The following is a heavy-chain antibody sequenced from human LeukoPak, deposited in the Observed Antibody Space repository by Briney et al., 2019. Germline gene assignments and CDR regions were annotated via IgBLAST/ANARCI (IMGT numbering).Heavy chain of an antibody. V-gene: IGHV3-23*01. Sequence: GGSLRLSCAASGFTLSSYAMSWVHQAPGKGLEWVSAISGSGGSTDYADSVKGRFTISRDNSKNTLYLQMNSLRAEDTALYYCAKTSDGYSGFDYWGQGTLVTVSS. CDR3: AKTSDGYSGFDY. D-gene: IGHD5-18*01. J-gene: IGHJ4*02. CDR2: ISGSGGST. CDR1: GFTLSSYA.